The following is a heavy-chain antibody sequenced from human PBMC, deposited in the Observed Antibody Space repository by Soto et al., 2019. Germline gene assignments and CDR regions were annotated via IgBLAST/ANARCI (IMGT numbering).Heavy chain of an antibody. CDR2: IYYSGST. J-gene: IGHJ4*02. D-gene: IGHD3-10*01. V-gene: IGHV4-31*03. CDR1: GGSISSGGYY. Sequence: SETLSLTCTVSGGSISSGGYYWSWIRQHPGKGLEWIGYIYYSGSTYYNPSLKSRVTISVDTSKNQFSLKLSSVTAADTAVYHCARDLGFGEFYWGQGTLVTVSS. CDR3: ARDLGFGEFY.